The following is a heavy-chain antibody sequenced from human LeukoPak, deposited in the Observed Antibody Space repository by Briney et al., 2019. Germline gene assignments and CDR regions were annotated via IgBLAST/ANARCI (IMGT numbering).Heavy chain of an antibody. V-gene: IGHV3-11*01. CDR3: ARDRYYDSSGYGWFDP. J-gene: IGHJ5*02. D-gene: IGHD3-22*01. CDR1: GFTFSDYY. Sequence: GGSLRLSCAPSGFTFSDYYMSWIRQAPGEGREWVSYICSSGSTIYYADSVKGRFTISRDNAKNSLYLQMNSLRAEDTAVYYCARDRYYDSSGYGWFDPWGQGTLVTVSS. CDR2: ICSSGSTI.